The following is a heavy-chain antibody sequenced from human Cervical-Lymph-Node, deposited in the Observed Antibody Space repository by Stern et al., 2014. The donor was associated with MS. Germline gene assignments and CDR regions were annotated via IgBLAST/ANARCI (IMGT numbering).Heavy chain of an antibody. V-gene: IGHV3-23*04. Sequence: EVQLVESGGSLVQPGGSLRLSCAASGFTFSSYAMSWVCQAPGKGLEWVSAISGSGDSNYYADSVKGRFTISRDNTKNTLYLQMNSLRADDTAVYYCAKEGILVASFDYWGQGTLVTVSS. CDR3: AKEGILVASFDY. D-gene: IGHD6-19*01. J-gene: IGHJ4*02. CDR2: ISGSGDSN. CDR1: GFTFSSYA.